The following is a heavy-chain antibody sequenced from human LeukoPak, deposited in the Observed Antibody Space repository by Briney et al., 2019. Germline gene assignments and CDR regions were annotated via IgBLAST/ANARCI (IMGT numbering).Heavy chain of an antibody. CDR3: ARDVGDSSGYYPGY. D-gene: IGHD3-22*01. CDR2: MWYDGSKK. CDR1: GFTFSSQG. Sequence: GGSLRLSCATSGFTFSSQGMHWVRQAPGKGLEWVAAMWYDGSKKYYADSVKGRFTISRDNSKNTLYLQMNSLRGEDTAVYYCARDVGDSSGYYPGYWGQGTLVTVSS. J-gene: IGHJ4*02. V-gene: IGHV3-33*01.